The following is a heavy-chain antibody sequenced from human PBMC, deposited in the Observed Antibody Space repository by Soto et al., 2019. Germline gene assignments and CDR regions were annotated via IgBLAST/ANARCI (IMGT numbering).Heavy chain of an antibody. V-gene: IGHV1-8*01. J-gene: IGHJ4*02. CDR1: GYSFTSLD. D-gene: IGHD1-26*01. CDR2: MEPSTGRT. CDR3: ARGVSAGVDY. Sequence: ASVKVSCKASGYSFTSLDINWVRQTAVQGPEWMGWMEPSTGRTGYAQKFQGRVTMTRDTSINTAYMELTTLTSDDTAFYYCARGVSAGVDYWGQGTLVTVSS.